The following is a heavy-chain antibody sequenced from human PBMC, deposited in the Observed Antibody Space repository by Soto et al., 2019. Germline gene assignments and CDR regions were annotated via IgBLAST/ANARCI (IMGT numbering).Heavy chain of an antibody. CDR3: AADLPDWGAYAFDY. V-gene: IGHV3-15*07. CDR2: IKSKNDGGTT. CDR1: GFTFTNAW. J-gene: IGHJ4*02. Sequence: EVQLVESGGGLVEPGGSLRLSCAASGFTFTNAWLNWVRQAPGKGLEWVGPIKSKNDGGTTEYAAHVKGRFTISRDDSKNTVYLQMNSLKTEDTAVYYCAADLPDWGAYAFDYWGQGTLVTVSA. D-gene: IGHD3-16*01.